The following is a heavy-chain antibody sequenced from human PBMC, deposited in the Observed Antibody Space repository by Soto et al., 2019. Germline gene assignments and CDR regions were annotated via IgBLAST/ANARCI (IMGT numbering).Heavy chain of an antibody. CDR3: VREDGKVGTNSAFDY. D-gene: IGHD1-26*01. CDR2: INGRGNYI. CDR1: GFTFSTYT. V-gene: IGHV3-21*01. J-gene: IGHJ4*02. Sequence: PGGSLRLSCASSGFTFSTYTMNWVRQAPGKGLEWVSSINGRGNYIYYAESVKGRLTISRDNAKNSLYLQMDRLRAEVTALYYCVREDGKVGTNSAFDYWGLGALVTVSS.